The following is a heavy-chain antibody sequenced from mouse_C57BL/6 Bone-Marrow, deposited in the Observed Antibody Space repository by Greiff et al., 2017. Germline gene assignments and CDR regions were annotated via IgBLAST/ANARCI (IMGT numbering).Heavy chain of an antibody. CDR2: INPSTGGT. J-gene: IGHJ4*01. V-gene: IGHV1-42*01. D-gene: IGHD6-1*01. Sequence: VHVKQSGPELVKPGASVKISCKASGYSFTGYYMNWVKQSPEKSLEWIGEINPSTGGTTYNQKFKAKATLTVDKSSSTAYMQLKSLTSEDSAVYYCARGGLYYYAMDYWGQGTSVTVSS. CDR3: ARGGLYYYAMDY. CDR1: GYSFTGYY.